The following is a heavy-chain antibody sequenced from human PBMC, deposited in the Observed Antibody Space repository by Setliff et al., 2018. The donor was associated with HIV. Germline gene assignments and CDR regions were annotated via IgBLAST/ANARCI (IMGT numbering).Heavy chain of an antibody. J-gene: IGHJ4*02. Sequence: PSETLSLTCTVSGGSISSSSYYWGCIRQPPGKGLEWSGSIYHSGSTNYSPSLKSRVTISVDASRNQFSLRLSSVTAADTAVYYCAAWGPRYSYAPYFFDSWGQGTLVTVSS. CDR1: GGSISSSSYY. V-gene: IGHV4-39*07. D-gene: IGHD5-18*01. CDR3: AAWGPRYSYAPYFFDS. CDR2: IYHSGST.